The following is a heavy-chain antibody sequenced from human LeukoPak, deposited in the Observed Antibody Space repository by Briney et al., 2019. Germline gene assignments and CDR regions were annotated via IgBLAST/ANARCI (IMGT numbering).Heavy chain of an antibody. D-gene: IGHD2/OR15-2a*01. CDR1: GFTFNRYW. Sequence: GGSLRLSCAASGFTFNRYWMHWVRQVPGKGLVWDSRINSDGSSTTYADSVKGRFTISRDNARNTLCLQMNSLRAEDTAVYYCARGRGTIYMFDYWGQGTLVTVPS. CDR2: INSDGSST. J-gene: IGHJ4*02. V-gene: IGHV3-74*01. CDR3: ARGRGTIYMFDY.